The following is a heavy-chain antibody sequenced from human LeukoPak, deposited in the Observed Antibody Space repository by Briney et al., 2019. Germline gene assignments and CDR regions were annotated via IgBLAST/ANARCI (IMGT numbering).Heavy chain of an antibody. CDR1: GGSFSGYY. J-gene: IGHJ4*02. V-gene: IGHV4-34*01. CDR3: ARGKWGFQYYFDY. D-gene: IGHD1-26*01. Sequence: SETLSLTCAVYGGSFSGYYWSWIRQPPGKGLEWIGEINHSGSTNYNPSLKSRVTISVDTSKNQFSLKLSSVTAADTAMYYCARGKWGFQYYFDYWGQGTLVTVSS. CDR2: INHSGST.